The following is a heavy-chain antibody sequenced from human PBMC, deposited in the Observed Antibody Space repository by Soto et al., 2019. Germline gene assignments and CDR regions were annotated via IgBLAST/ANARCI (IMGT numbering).Heavy chain of an antibody. CDR2: VYDTDGT. CDR1: GLTVSGKKY. V-gene: IGHV3-66*01. Sequence: DVQLVESGGGLVQPGRSLRLSCAAFGLTVSGKKYMAWVRQAPGKGLEWVSGVYDTDGTYYADSVKGRFTSSRDSSKTIVYLQMNSLRPDDTAVYYCASWRLQEHAYDIWGLGTTVTVSS. J-gene: IGHJ3*02. CDR3: ASWRLQEHAYDI. D-gene: IGHD4-4*01.